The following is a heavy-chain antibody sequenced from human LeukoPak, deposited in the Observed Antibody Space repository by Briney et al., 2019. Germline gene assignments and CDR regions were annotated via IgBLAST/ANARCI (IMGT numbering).Heavy chain of an antibody. V-gene: IGHV4-59*08. CDR3: ARRDAHYYDSSGYYSYFEY. Sequence: PSETLSLTCTVSGGSISSYYWSWIRQPPGKGLEWIGDIYYSGSTNYNPSLKSRVTISVDTSKNQFSLKLSSVTAADTAAYHCARRDAHYYDSSGYYSYFEYWGQGTLVTVSS. J-gene: IGHJ4*02. CDR2: IYYSGST. CDR1: GGSISSYY. D-gene: IGHD3-22*01.